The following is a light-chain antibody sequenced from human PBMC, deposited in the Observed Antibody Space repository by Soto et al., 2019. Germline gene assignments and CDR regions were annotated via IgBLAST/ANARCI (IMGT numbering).Light chain of an antibody. CDR3: SSYTTSNTRQIV. CDR2: DVS. Sequence: QPALTQPASVSGSPGQSITISCTGNSSDVGGYNYVSWYQQHPGKAPKFMIYDVSNRPSGVSNRFSGSKSGNTASLTISGLQAEDEADYYCSSYTTSNTRQIVFGTGTKVTVL. V-gene: IGLV2-14*01. J-gene: IGLJ1*01. CDR1: SSDVGGYNY.